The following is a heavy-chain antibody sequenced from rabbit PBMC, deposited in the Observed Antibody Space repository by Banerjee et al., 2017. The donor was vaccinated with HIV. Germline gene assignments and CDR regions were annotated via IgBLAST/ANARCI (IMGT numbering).Heavy chain of an antibody. CDR2: IYTGTGDT. Sequence: QQQLEESGGDLVKPGGTLTLTCKASGIDFIAYYYMCWVRQSPGKGPEWIACIYTGTGDTYYATWAEGRFTISKTSSTTVALQMTSPTAADTATYFCARGVDGYGYATSRLDLWGPGTLVTVS. CDR1: GIDFIAYYY. D-gene: IGHD6-1*01. CDR3: ARGVDGYGYATSRLDL. J-gene: IGHJ3*01. V-gene: IGHV1S45*01.